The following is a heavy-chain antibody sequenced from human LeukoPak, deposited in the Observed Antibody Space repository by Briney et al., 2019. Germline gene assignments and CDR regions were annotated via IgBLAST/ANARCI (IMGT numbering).Heavy chain of an antibody. Sequence: QPGGSLRLSCAASGFTFSSYAMSWVRQAPGKGLEWVSAISGSGGSTYYADSVKGRFTISRDNSKNTLYLQMNSLRAEDTAVYYCAKVGYYGSGSYYYFDYWGQGTLVTVSS. V-gene: IGHV3-23*01. CDR1: GFTFSSYA. CDR2: ISGSGGST. CDR3: AKVGYYGSGSYYYFDY. D-gene: IGHD3-10*01. J-gene: IGHJ4*02.